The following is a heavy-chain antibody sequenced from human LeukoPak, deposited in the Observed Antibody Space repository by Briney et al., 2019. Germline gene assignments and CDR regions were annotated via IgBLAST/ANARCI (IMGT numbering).Heavy chain of an antibody. CDR2: IYYSGST. CDR3: ARIGYCSGGSCYTWFDP. J-gene: IGHJ5*02. CDR1: GGSISSYY. Sequence: SETLSLTCTVSGGSISSYYWSWIRQPPGKGLEWIGYIYYSGSTIYNPSLKSRVTISVDTSKNQFSLKLSSVTAADTAVYYCARIGYCSGGSCYTWFDPWGQGTLVTVSS. V-gene: IGHV4-59*01. D-gene: IGHD2-15*01.